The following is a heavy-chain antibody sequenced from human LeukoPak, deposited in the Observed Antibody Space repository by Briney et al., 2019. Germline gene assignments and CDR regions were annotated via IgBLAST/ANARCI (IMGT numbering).Heavy chain of an antibody. CDR2: IIPILGIA. J-gene: IGHJ4*02. CDR3: ATLAAGPDY. CDR1: GGTSSSYA. D-gene: IGHD6-13*01. V-gene: IGHV1-69*04. Sequence: SVKVSCKASGGTSSSYAISWVRQAPGQGLEWMGRIIPILGIANYAQKFQGRVMITADKSTSTAYMELSSLRSEDTAVYYCATLAAGPDYWGQGTLVTVSS.